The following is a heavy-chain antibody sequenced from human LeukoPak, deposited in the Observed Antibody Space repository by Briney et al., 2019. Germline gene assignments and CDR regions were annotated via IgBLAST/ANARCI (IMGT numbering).Heavy chain of an antibody. CDR1: GGSFSGYY. Sequence: SETLSLTCAVYGGSFSGYYWGWIRQPPGKGLEWIGEINHSGSTNYNPSLKSRDTISVDTSKNQFSLKLSSVTAADTAVYYCASRRSLLWFGEFPFDYWGQGTLVTVSS. CDR2: INHSGST. CDR3: ASRRSLLWFGEFPFDY. D-gene: IGHD3-10*01. J-gene: IGHJ4*02. V-gene: IGHV4-34*01.